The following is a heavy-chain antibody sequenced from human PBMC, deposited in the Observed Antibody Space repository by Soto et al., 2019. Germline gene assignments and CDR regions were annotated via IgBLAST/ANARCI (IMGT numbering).Heavy chain of an antibody. J-gene: IGHJ6*02. Sequence: SETLSLTCTVSVDSITTYYWSWIRQPAGKGLEWIGRIDTSGNTNYNPSLKSRVTMSVDTSKKQFSLKLTSVTAADTAVYYCARYSNNWFQTEGMDAWGQGTTVTVSS. CDR2: IDTSGNT. V-gene: IGHV4-4*07. CDR3: ARYSNNWFQTEGMDA. D-gene: IGHD6-13*01. CDR1: VDSITTYY.